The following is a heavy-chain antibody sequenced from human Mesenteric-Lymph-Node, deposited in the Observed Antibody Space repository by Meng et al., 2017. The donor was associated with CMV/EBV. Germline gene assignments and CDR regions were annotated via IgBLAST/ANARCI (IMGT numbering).Heavy chain of an antibody. CDR3: ARDRTYSPDYYYYYGLDV. CDR2: INSDGSST. CDR1: GFTFSSYW. Sequence: GESLKISCAASGFTFSSYWMHWVRQAPGKGLVWVSRINSDGSSTSYADSVKGRFTISRDNAKNTLYLQMNSLRAEDTAVYYCARDRTYSPDYYYYYGLDVWGQGTTVTVSS. D-gene: IGHD4-11*01. V-gene: IGHV3-74*01. J-gene: IGHJ6*02.